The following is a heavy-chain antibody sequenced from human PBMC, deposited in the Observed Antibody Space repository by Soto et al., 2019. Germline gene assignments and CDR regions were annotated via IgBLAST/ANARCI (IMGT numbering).Heavy chain of an antibody. J-gene: IGHJ4*02. CDR1: GVSISNTSYY. CDR3: ARHGSY. Sequence: QLQLQESCPGLVKPSETLSLTCSVSGVSISNTSYYWGWIRQPQGKALVWVGTIYFSGSTFYKPSLKRRVTISIDTSNNHFSLRLSSVTAAGTAVYNCARHGSYWGQGTLGTVSA. CDR2: IYFSGST. V-gene: IGHV4-39*01.